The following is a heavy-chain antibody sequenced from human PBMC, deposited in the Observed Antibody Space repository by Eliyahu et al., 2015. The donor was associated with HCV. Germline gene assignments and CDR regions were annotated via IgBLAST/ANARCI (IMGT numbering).Heavy chain of an antibody. Sequence: LSLTXTVSGDSISXSXXYWPWFRQPPGKGLEWIGYXYASGSTXXNPXPKSRVTLSVDTSKNQFALKLDSVTAADTAVYYCARRGDSWGQGFLVTVSS. CDR1: GDSISXSXXY. V-gene: IGHV4-61*01. D-gene: IGHD3-10*01. J-gene: IGHJ4*02. CDR2: XYASGST. CDR3: ARRGDS.